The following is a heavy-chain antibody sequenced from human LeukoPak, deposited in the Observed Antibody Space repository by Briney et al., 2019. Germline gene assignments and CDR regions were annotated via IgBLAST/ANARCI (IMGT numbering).Heavy chain of an antibody. CDR1: GFTFSSYA. V-gene: IGHV3-23*01. CDR3: AKGGWLEF. CDR2: ISDSGDRT. Sequence: SGGSLRLSCAASGFTFSSYAMSWVRQAPGKGLQWVSAISDSGDRTYYADSVKGRFTISRDNSKNTLFLQVSSLRAEDTAVYYCAKGGWLEFWGQGTLVTVSS. J-gene: IGHJ4*02.